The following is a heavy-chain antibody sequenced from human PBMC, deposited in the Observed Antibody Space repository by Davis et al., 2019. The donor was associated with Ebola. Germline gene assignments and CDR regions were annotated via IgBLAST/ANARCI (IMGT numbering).Heavy chain of an antibody. Sequence: GESLKISCTASRFTFNGAWMTWVRQAPGKGLEWVASIKHDGSERFYVDSVKGRFTISRDNAKNALYLQMNSLRVEDTAVYYCVRDYGRGWSSFYYYMDVWGKGTTVTVSS. CDR2: IKHDGSER. D-gene: IGHD3-10*01. CDR1: RFTFNGAW. J-gene: IGHJ6*03. V-gene: IGHV3-7*01. CDR3: VRDYGRGWSSFYYYMDV.